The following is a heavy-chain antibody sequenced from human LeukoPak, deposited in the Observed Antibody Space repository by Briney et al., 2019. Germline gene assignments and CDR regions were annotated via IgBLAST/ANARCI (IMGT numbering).Heavy chain of an antibody. CDR3: ARVIGSSWLYYFDY. CDR1: DYTFTNYG. Sequence: ASVKVSCKASDYTFTNYGITWVRQAPGQGLEWMGWISAYNGNTNYVQKLQGRVTMTTDTSTSTAYMELRSLRSDDTAVYYCARVIGSSWLYYFDYWGQGTLVTVSS. J-gene: IGHJ4*02. D-gene: IGHD6-13*01. V-gene: IGHV1-18*01. CDR2: ISAYNGNT.